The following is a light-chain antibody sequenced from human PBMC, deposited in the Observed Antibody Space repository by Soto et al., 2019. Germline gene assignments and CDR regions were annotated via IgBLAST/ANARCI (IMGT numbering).Light chain of an antibody. CDR1: QSISSW. CDR3: QYYNDYCWT. V-gene: IGKV1-5*03. CDR2: NTS. J-gene: IGKJ1*01. Sequence: DIQLTQSPSTLSASVGDRVTITCRASQSISSWLAWYQQKPGKAPSLLIYNTSNLESGVPSRFSGSGSGTEFTLTISSLQPDDFATYYCQYYNDYCWTFGQGTKVEIK.